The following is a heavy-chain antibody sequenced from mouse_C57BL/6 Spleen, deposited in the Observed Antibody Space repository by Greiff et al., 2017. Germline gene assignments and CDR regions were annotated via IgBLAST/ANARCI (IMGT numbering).Heavy chain of an antibody. CDR1: GYAFTNYL. Sequence: VQLQQSGAELVRPGTSVKVSCKASGYAFTNYLIEWVKQRPGQGLEWIGVINPGSGGTNYNEKFKGKATLTADKSSSTAYMQLSSLTSEDSAVYVCAREGDYDVGFDYWGQGTTLTVSS. J-gene: IGHJ2*01. CDR3: AREGDYDVGFDY. V-gene: IGHV1-54*01. CDR2: INPGSGGT. D-gene: IGHD2-4*01.